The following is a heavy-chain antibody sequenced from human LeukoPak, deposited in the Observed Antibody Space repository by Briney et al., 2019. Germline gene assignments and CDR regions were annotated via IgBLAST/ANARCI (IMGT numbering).Heavy chain of an antibody. CDR3: AKDLWQYQLLFRALDY. J-gene: IGHJ4*02. CDR2: ISYDGSNK. Sequence: GGSLRLSCAASGFTFSSYGMHWVRQAPGKGLEGVAVISYDGSNKYYADSVKGRFTISRDNSKNTLYLQMNSLRAEDTAVYYCAKDLWQYQLLFRALDYWGQGTLVTVSS. V-gene: IGHV3-30*18. D-gene: IGHD2-2*01. CDR1: GFTFSSYG.